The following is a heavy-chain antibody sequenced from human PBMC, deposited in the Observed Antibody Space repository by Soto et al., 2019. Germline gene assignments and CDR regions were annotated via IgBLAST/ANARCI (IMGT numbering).Heavy chain of an antibody. CDR3: TRSGSEGSLRNWFDP. V-gene: IGHV4-39*01. CDR2: ISHTGRT. J-gene: IGHJ5*02. CDR1: VASMNNTNYL. D-gene: IGHD3-10*01. Sequence: SETLCVTCSFSVASMNNTNYLWDGIRQTPGRGLEWIGRISHTGRTSYNPSLKSRVTISVDTSKGQFSLKATSVTAADTALYFCTRSGSEGSLRNWFDPWGQGTLVTVSS.